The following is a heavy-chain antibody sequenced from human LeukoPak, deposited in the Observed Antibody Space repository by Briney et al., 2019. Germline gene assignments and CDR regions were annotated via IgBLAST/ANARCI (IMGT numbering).Heavy chain of an antibody. D-gene: IGHD3-16*01. CDR1: GYTFTVYS. Sequence: VASVTVSCKASGYTFTVYSINWLRQAPGQGLEWMGWITTSTGKPTYAQGFTGRFVFSLDTSVSTTYLHINSLKAEDTAVYYCARDASMINFDYWGQGSLVTVSS. V-gene: IGHV7-4-1*02. J-gene: IGHJ4*02. CDR2: ITTSTGKP. CDR3: ARDASMINFDY.